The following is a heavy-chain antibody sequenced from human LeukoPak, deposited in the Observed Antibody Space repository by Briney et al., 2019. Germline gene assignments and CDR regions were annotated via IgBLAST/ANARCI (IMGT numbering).Heavy chain of an antibody. Sequence: GGSLRLSCAASRFTFSSYWMHWVRQAPGKGLVWVSRINSDGSSTSYADSVKGRFTISRDNAKNTLYLQMNSLRAEDTAVYYCARDGPLLFGELDPFDYWGQGTLVTVSS. CDR3: ARDGPLLFGELDPFDY. J-gene: IGHJ4*02. D-gene: IGHD3-10*01. CDR2: INSDGSST. CDR1: RFTFSSYW. V-gene: IGHV3-74*01.